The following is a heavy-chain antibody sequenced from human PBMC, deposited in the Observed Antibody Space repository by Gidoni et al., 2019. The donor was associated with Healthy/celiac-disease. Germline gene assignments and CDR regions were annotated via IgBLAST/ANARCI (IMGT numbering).Heavy chain of an antibody. D-gene: IGHD3-10*01. V-gene: IGHV3-7*01. CDR2: IKQVGSEK. J-gene: IGHJ3*02. CDR3: AREGGIGGAFDI. CDR1: GFTFSRYW. Sequence: EVQLVESGGGLVQPGGSLRLSCAAQGFTFSRYWMSWVRQAPGKGLELVANIKQVGSEKYYVDSVKGRFTSSRDNAKNSLYLQMNSLRAEDTAVYYCAREGGIGGAFDIWGQGTMVTVSS.